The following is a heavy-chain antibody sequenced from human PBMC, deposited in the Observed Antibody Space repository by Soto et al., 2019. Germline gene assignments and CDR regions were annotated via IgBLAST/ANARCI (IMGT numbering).Heavy chain of an antibody. Sequence: HPGGSLRLSCAASGFTFSSYWMSWVRQAPGKGLEWVANIKQDGSEKYYVDSVKGRFTISRDNAKNSLYLQMNSLRAEDTAVYYCARDRFLEWLNHGLDYWGQGTLVTVSS. CDR3: ARDRFLEWLNHGLDY. J-gene: IGHJ4*02. D-gene: IGHD3-3*01. CDR1: GFTFSSYW. V-gene: IGHV3-7*01. CDR2: IKQDGSEK.